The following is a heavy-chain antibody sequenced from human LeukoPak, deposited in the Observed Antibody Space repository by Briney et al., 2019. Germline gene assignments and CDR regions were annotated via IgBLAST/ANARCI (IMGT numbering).Heavy chain of an antibody. V-gene: IGHV4-39*01. Sequence: SETLSLTCTVSGGSISSSPYYWGWIRQPPGKGLEWIGSIYSSGSTYYNPSLKSRVTISVDTSKNQFSLKLSSVTAADTAVYYCARHVPRPGPRYGDYAEYYYYYMDVWGKGTTVTISS. CDR2: IYSSGST. CDR3: ARHVPRPGPRYGDYAEYYYYYMDV. D-gene: IGHD4-17*01. CDR1: GGSISSSPYY. J-gene: IGHJ6*03.